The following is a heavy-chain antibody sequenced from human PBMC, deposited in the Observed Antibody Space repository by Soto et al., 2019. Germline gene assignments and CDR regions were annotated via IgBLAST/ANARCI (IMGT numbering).Heavy chain of an antibody. D-gene: IGHD4-4*01. V-gene: IGHV3-23*01. CDR2: ISGSGGAT. CDR3: AKDEVTKTYYHYGMDV. Sequence: GGTLRLSCAASGFSFGNYAMNWVRQAPGKGLEWVAHISGSGGATKYADSVKRRFIISRDNSKNTLYVQMNSLRAEDTAVYYCAKDEVTKTYYHYGMDVWGQGTTVTVS. J-gene: IGHJ6*02. CDR1: GFSFGNYA.